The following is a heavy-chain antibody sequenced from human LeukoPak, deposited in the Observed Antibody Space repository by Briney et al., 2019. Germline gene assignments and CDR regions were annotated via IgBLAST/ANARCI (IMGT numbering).Heavy chain of an antibody. CDR2: ISGSGGST. CDR3: ARALNWRGVYFDY. Sequence: GGSLRLSCAASGFTFSSYAMSWVCQAPGKGLEWVSAISGSGGSTYYADSVKGRFTISRDNSKNTLYLQMNSLRAEDTAVYYCARALNWRGVYFDYWGQGTLVTVSS. V-gene: IGHV3-23*01. J-gene: IGHJ4*02. CDR1: GFTFSSYA. D-gene: IGHD1-20*01.